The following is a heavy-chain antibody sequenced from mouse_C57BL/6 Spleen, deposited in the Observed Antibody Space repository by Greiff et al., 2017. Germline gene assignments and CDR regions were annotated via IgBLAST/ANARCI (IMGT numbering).Heavy chain of an antibody. J-gene: IGHJ1*03. CDR2: IDPNSGGS. CDR1: AYTFTSYW. D-gene: IGHD1-1*01. V-gene: IGHV1-72*01. CDR3: ALITTVVDRYFGV. Sequence: QVQLQQPGAELVKPGASVKLSCKASAYTFTSYWMHWVKQRPGRGLEWIGRIDPNSGGSKYNEQFKSKDTLTVDKPSSTAYMQPSSLTSEDSAVYYCALITTVVDRYFGVWGTGSTVTDCS.